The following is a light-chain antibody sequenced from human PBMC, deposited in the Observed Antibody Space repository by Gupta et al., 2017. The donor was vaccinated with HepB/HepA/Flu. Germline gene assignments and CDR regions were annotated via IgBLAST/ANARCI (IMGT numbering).Light chain of an antibody. Sequence: IVMTQSPDSLAVSLGERATLHCKSSQSVFSSSTNKNYLAWYQQKPGRPPKLLIYWASTRESGVPDRFSGSGSGTDFTLTISTLQAEDLAVYYCQQYYTTPPTFGQGTKVEIK. V-gene: IGKV4-1*01. CDR2: WAS. CDR1: QSVFSSSTNKNY. J-gene: IGKJ1*01. CDR3: QQYYTTPPT.